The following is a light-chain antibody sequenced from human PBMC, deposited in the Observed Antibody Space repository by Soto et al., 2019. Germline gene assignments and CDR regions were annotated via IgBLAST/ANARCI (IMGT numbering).Light chain of an antibody. V-gene: IGKV1-27*01. CDR3: HSYNSIPRT. CDR2: GAS. Sequence: DIRMAQAPSALSASIGDRVTITCRARQGISEYLAWYQQRPGNGHNLMIYGASILQSGVPSRFSGSGSGTHFTLTISSLQPEDVATYYCHSYNSIPRTFGQGTTVEIK. J-gene: IGKJ1*01. CDR1: QGISEY.